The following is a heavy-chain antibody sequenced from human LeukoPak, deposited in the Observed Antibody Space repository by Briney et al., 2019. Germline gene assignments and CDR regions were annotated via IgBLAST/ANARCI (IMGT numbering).Heavy chain of an antibody. CDR2: FIPIFGTA. J-gene: IGHJ5*02. CDR3: ARGRPTTSIAAAGVNWFDP. Sequence: SVKLSCKASGGTLSSYAISWVRQAPGQGLEQRGGFIPIFGTANYAQKFQGRVTITADKSTSTAYMELSSLRPEDTAVYYCARGRPTTSIAAAGVNWFDPWGQGTLVTVSS. CDR1: GGTLSSYA. V-gene: IGHV1-69*06. D-gene: IGHD6-13*01.